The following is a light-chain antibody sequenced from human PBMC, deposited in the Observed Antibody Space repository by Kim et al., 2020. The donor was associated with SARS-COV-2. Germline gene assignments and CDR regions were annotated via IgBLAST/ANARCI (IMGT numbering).Light chain of an antibody. V-gene: IGLV3-1*01. Sequence: VSPGKTASITGSGDKLGDKYACWYQQKPGQSPVLVIYQDSKRPSGIPERFSGSNSGNTATLTISGTQAMDEADYYCQAWDSSTYVFGTGTKVTVL. CDR2: QDS. CDR1: KLGDKY. CDR3: QAWDSSTYV. J-gene: IGLJ1*01.